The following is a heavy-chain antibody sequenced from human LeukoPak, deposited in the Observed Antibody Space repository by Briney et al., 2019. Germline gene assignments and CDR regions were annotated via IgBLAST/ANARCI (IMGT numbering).Heavy chain of an antibody. Sequence: PSETLSLTCAVYGGSFSGYYWSWIRQPPGKGLEWIGEINHSGSTNCNPSLKSRVTISVDTSKNQFSLKLSSVTAAETAVYYCARTQPSSSHGDWGQGTLVTVSS. CDR3: ARTQPSSSHGD. V-gene: IGHV4-34*01. CDR1: GGSFSGYY. J-gene: IGHJ4*02. CDR2: INHSGST. D-gene: IGHD6-13*01.